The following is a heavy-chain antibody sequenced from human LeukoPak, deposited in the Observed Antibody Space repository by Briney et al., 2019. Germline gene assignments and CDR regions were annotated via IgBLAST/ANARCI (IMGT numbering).Heavy chain of an antibody. CDR3: AKDNAQWPRVFDF. CDR1: GFIFSDAW. J-gene: IGHJ4*02. Sequence: GGSLRLSCAGSGFIFSDAWMSWVRQAPGKGLEWVSGMSGSGATAYYADSVKGRFTISRDNCDNTVYLQMSSLSAEDTAVYYCAKDNAQWPRVFDFWGQGTLVTVSS. CDR2: MSGSGATA. V-gene: IGHV3-23*01. D-gene: IGHD6-19*01.